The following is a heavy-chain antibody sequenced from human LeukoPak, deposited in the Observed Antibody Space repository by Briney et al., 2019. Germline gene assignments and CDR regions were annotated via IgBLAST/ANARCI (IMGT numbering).Heavy chain of an antibody. CDR3: ARLSAMVRGPEDIFYFEY. CDR2: IRQDGSEK. J-gene: IGHJ4*02. Sequence: GGSLRLSCETSGFSFSTYWVSWVRQAPGKGLEWVANIRQDGSEKYYVDSVKGRFTISRDIAKQSVFLQMNSLRAEDTAVYYCARLSAMVRGPEDIFYFEYWGLGTLVTVSS. D-gene: IGHD3-10*01. CDR1: GFSFSTYW. V-gene: IGHV3-7*01.